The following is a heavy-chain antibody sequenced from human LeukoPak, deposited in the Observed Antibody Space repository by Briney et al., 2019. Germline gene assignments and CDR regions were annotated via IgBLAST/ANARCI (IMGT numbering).Heavy chain of an antibody. J-gene: IGHJ6*04. CDR3: ARDTVAPAAIEGYGMDV. CDR1: GGSISSSNW. D-gene: IGHD2-2*01. Sequence: SETLSLTCAVSGGSISSSNWWSWVRQPPGKGLEWIGEIYHSGNTNYNPSLKSRVTISVDKSKNQFSLKLSSVTAADTAVYYCARDTVAPAAIEGYGMDVWGKGTTVTVSS. CDR2: IYHSGNT. V-gene: IGHV4-4*02.